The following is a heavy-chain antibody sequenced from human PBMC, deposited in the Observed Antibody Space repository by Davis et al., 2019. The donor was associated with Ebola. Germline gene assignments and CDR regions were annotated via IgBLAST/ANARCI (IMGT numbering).Heavy chain of an antibody. J-gene: IGHJ4*02. Sequence: AASVKVSCKASGGTFSSYAISWVRQAPGQGLEWMGGIIPIFGTANYAQKFQGRVTITADESTSTAYMELSSLRSEDTALYYCAKAMPGGLLGPWDYWGQGTLVTVSS. CDR2: IIPIFGTA. D-gene: IGHD1-26*01. CDR1: GGTFSSYA. V-gene: IGHV1-69*13. CDR3: AKAMPGGLLGPWDY.